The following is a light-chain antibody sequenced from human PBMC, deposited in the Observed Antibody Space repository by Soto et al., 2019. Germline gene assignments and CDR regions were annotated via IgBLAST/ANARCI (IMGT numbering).Light chain of an antibody. V-gene: IGKV1-5*03. J-gene: IGKJ4*01. CDR1: QSISSW. CDR3: QQYNSYSPLT. CDR2: KAS. Sequence: DIQMTQSPSTLSASVGDIVTIICRASQSISSWLAWYQQKPGKAPKLLIYKASSLESGVPSRFSGSGSGTEFTLTISSLQPDDYATYYCQQYNSYSPLTFGGGTKVDI.